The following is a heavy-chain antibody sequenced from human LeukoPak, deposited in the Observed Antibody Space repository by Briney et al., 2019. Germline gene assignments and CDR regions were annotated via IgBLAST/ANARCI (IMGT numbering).Heavy chain of an antibody. CDR1: GYSFTSYW. J-gene: IGHJ4*02. V-gene: IGHV5-51*01. D-gene: IGHD6-19*01. CDR3: ARQAVGYSSGWAFDY. CDR2: IYPGDSDT. Sequence: GESLKISCKGSGYSFTSYWIGWVRQLPGKGLEWMGIIYPGDSDTRYSPSFQGQVTISADKSISTAYLQWSSLRASDTAMYYCARQAVGYSSGWAFDYWGQGTLVTVSS.